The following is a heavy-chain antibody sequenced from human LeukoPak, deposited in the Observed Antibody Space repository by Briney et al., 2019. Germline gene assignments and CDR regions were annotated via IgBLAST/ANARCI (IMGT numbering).Heavy chain of an antibody. CDR1: GFTVSSNY. V-gene: IGHV3-66*02. D-gene: IGHD5-24*01. CDR2: IYSGGST. CDR3: ARDPGMATTSAY. J-gene: IGHJ4*02. Sequence: GSLRLSCAASGFTVSSNYMSWVRQAPGKGLEWVSVIYSGGSTYYADSVKGRFTISRDNSKNTLYLQMNSLRAEDTAVYYCARDPGMATTSAYWGQGTLVTVSS.